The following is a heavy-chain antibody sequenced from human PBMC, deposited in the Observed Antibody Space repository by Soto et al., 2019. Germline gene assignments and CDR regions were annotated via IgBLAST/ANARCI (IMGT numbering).Heavy chain of an antibody. CDR1: GFTFSTYA. CDR2: ISNSFSDGNT. V-gene: IGHV3-23*01. J-gene: IGHJ4*02. CDR3: AKVFSPELGNYFDH. D-gene: IGHD1-7*01. Sequence: WSLRLSCAASGFTFSTYAMNWVRQAPGEGLEWVSAISNSFSDGNTHYADSVKGRFTISRDNDKNTVFLEMNSLRAEDTAVYYCAKVFSPELGNYFDHWGQGTLVTVSS.